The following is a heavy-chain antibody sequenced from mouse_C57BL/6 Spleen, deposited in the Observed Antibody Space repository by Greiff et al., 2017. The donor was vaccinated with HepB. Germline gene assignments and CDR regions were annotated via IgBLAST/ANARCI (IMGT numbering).Heavy chain of an antibody. V-gene: IGHV5-4*01. J-gene: IGHJ4*01. Sequence: EVHLVESGGGLVKPGGSLKLSCAASGFTFSSYAMSWVRQTPEKRLEWVATISDGGSYTYYPDNVKGRFTISRDNAKNNLYLQMSHLKSEDTAMYYCARGGGLRYAMDYWGQGTSVTVSS. CDR3: ARGGGLRYAMDY. CDR1: GFTFSSYA. D-gene: IGHD2-2*01. CDR2: ISDGGSYT.